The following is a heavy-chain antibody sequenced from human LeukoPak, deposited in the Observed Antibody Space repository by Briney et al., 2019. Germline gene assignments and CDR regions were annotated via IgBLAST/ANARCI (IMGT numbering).Heavy chain of an antibody. Sequence: ASVKVSCKASGYTFTNYGISWVRQAPGQGLERMGWISTYNGNTDYAQKFQGRVTMTTDTSTSTAHMELRSLRSEDTAAYYCARVYTTGRTPIGYWGQGTLVTVSS. J-gene: IGHJ4*02. CDR2: ISTYNGNT. CDR3: ARVYTTGRTPIGY. CDR1: GYTFTNYG. D-gene: IGHD1-1*01. V-gene: IGHV1-18*01.